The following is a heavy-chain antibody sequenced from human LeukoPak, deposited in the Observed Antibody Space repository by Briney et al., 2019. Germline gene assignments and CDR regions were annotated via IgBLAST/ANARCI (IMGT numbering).Heavy chain of an antibody. CDR3: ARDGHSGYDPNWFDP. D-gene: IGHD5-12*01. CDR2: IYYSGST. J-gene: IGHJ5*02. CDR1: GGSISSYY. Sequence: PSETLSLTCTVSGGSISSYYWSWIRQPPGKGLEWLGYIYYSGSTNYNPSLKSRVTISVDTSKNQFSLKLSSVTAADTAVYYCARDGHSGYDPNWFDPWGQGTLVTVSS. V-gene: IGHV4-59*01.